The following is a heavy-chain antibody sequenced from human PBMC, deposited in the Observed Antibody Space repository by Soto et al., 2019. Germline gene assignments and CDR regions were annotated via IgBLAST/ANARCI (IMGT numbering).Heavy chain of an antibody. V-gene: IGHV4-34*01. CDR1: GGSFSGYY. D-gene: IGHD4-17*01. Sequence: PSETLSLTCAVYGGSFSGYYWSWIRQPPGKGLEWIGEINHSGSTNYNPSLKSRVTISVDTSKNQFSLKLSSVTAADTAVYYCERGETTADLDYWGQGTLVTVSS. CDR2: INHSGST. J-gene: IGHJ4*02. CDR3: ERGETTADLDY.